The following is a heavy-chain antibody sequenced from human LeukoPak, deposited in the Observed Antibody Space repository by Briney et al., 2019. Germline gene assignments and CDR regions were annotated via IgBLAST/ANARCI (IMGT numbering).Heavy chain of an antibody. D-gene: IGHD6-13*01. Sequence: GGSLRLSCAASGFTFSSYWMTWVRQTPGKGLEWVANIKEDGNEKNYVDSVKGRFTISRDNANNILYLQMNSLRAEDTAMYYCARDETKGSSWFYYYGMDVWGQGTTVTVSS. J-gene: IGHJ6*02. CDR1: GFTFSSYW. V-gene: IGHV3-7*03. CDR2: IKEDGNEK. CDR3: ARDETKGSSWFYYYGMDV.